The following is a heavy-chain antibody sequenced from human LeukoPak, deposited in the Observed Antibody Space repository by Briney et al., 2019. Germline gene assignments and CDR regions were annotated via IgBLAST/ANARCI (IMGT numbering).Heavy chain of an antibody. Sequence: SETLSLTCTVSGGSISSSSYYWCWIRQPPGKGLEWIGSIYYSGSTYYNPSLKSRVTISVDTSKNQFSLKLSSVTAADTAVYYCASLIYDFWSGYYPDYWGQGTLVTVSS. V-gene: IGHV4-39*01. CDR2: IYYSGST. CDR3: ASLIYDFWSGYYPDY. D-gene: IGHD3-3*01. J-gene: IGHJ4*02. CDR1: GGSISSSSYY.